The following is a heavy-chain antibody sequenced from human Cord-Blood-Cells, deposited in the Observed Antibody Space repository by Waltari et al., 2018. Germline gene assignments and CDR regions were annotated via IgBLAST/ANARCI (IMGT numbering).Heavy chain of an antibody. J-gene: IGHJ5*02. CDR2: IYTSGST. V-gene: IGHV4-4*07. CDR1: GGSISSYY. CDR3: ARDGGITMVRGVMIPNWFDP. D-gene: IGHD3-10*01. Sequence: QVQLQESGPGLVKPSETLSLTCTVSGGSISSYYWSWIRQPAGKGLEWIGRIYTSGSTNYNPSLKSRVTMSVDTSKNQFSLKLSSVTAADTAVYYCARDGGITMVRGVMIPNWFDPWGQGTLVTVSS.